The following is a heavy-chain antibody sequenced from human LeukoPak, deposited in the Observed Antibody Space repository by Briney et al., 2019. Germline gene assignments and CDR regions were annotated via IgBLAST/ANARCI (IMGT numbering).Heavy chain of an antibody. V-gene: IGHV1-2*02. J-gene: IGHJ5*02. D-gene: IGHD3-16*02. CDR1: GYTFTGYY. CDR3: ARAGPHGLRLGNLSLYRDNWFDP. Sequence: SVKVSCKASGYTFTGYYLHWVRPPPAQGLEWVGWINPNKGGKNYAQKCQGSVTMTRATSISTAYMELSRLRSDDTAVYYCARAGPHGLRLGNLSLYRDNWFDPWGEGALVTVSS. CDR2: INPNKGGK.